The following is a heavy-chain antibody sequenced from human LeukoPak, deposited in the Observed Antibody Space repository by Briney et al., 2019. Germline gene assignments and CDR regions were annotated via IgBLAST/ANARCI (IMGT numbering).Heavy chain of an antibody. J-gene: IGHJ4*02. Sequence: GGSLRLSCAVSGFSFSSYAMSWVRQAPGKGLEWVSAISGRGVLTYYADSVKGRFTISRDNSKNTLYLQVNSLRAEDTAVYYRAKEPSNRSTYYSYYFEYWGQGTMLTVSS. CDR2: ISGRGVLT. CDR3: AKEPSNRSTYYSYYFEY. CDR1: GFSFSSYA. D-gene: IGHD2-2*01. V-gene: IGHV3-23*01.